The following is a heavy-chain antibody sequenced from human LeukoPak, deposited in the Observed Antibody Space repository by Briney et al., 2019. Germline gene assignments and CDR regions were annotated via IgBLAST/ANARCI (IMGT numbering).Heavy chain of an antibody. CDR2: VFYLGST. CDR1: GGSISSGNYY. CDR3: ARKYPDHWFDP. J-gene: IGHJ5*02. Sequence: SETLSLTCTVSGGSISSGNYYWSWIRQPPGKGLEWIGYVFYLGSTYYNPSLKSRVSISVNTFKNQFSLKLTAVTAADTAVYYCARKYPDHWFDPWGQGTLVTVSS. D-gene: IGHD6-6*01. V-gene: IGHV4-30-4*01.